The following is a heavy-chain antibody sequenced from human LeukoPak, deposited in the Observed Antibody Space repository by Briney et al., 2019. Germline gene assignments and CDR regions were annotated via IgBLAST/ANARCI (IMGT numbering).Heavy chain of an antibody. Sequence: PGGSLRLSCAASGFTFSDFWMHWVRQGPGKGLVWVSRINGDGSRTGYADSVKGRFTISRDNAKKTLYLQMNSLRAEDTAVYYCARDNYDVAFDIWGQGTMVTVSS. J-gene: IGHJ3*02. CDR1: GFTFSDFW. CDR3: ARDNYDVAFDI. V-gene: IGHV3-74*01. CDR2: INGDGSRT. D-gene: IGHD3-22*01.